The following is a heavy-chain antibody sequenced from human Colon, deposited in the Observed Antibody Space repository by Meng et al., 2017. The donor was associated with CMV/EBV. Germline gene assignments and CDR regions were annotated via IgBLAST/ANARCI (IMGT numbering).Heavy chain of an antibody. CDR1: GFTFSSYS. CDR2: ISSSSSYI. Sequence: GESLKISCAASGFTFSSYSMNWVRQAPGKGLEWVSSISSSSSYIYYADSVKGRFNISRDNSKNTLWLQMHSLRPEDTALYYCAREGFSNFDYWGQGTLVTVSS. D-gene: IGHD4-11*01. V-gene: IGHV3-21*01. CDR3: AREGFSNFDY. J-gene: IGHJ4*02.